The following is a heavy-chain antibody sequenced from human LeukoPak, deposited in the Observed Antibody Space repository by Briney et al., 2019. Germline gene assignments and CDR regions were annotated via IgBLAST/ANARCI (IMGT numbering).Heavy chain of an antibody. CDR2: INSDGSST. Sequence: GGSLRLSCAASGFTFSTNWMHWVRQAPGKGLVWVSRINSDGSSTSYADSVKGRFTISRDNAKNTLYLQMSSLRAEDTAVYYCARDIAVGGVGMDFWGQGTLVAVSS. CDR3: ARDIAVGGVGMDF. J-gene: IGHJ4*02. D-gene: IGHD6-19*01. CDR1: GFTFSTNW. V-gene: IGHV3-74*01.